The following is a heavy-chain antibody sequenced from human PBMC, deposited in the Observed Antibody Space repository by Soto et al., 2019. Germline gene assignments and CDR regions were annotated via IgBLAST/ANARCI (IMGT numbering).Heavy chain of an antibody. CDR3: XXXXXXXXXXCSARGMDV. CDR1: GGSISSSNW. Sequence: QVQLQESGPGLVKPSGTLSLTCAVSGGSISSSNWWSWVRQPPGKGLEWIGEIYHSGSTNYNPSLKSRVTISVDKSKNQFSLKLSXXXXXXXXXXXXXXXXXXXXXXCSARGMDVWGQGTTVTVSS. V-gene: IGHV4-4*02. J-gene: IGHJ6*02. CDR2: IYHSGST. D-gene: IGHD2-15*01.